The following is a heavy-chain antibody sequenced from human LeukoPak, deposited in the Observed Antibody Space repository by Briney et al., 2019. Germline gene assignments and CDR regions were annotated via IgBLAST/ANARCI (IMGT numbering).Heavy chain of an antibody. CDR2: MNPNSGNT. CDR1: GYTFTSYD. Sequence: ASVKVSCKASGYTFTSYDINWVRQATGQGLEWMGWMNPNSGNTGYAQKFQGRVTMTRNTSISTAYMELSSLRSEDTAVYYCARGGGDCGGDCYPSDYWGQGTLVTVSS. CDR3: ARGGGDCGGDCYPSDY. V-gene: IGHV1-8*01. D-gene: IGHD2-21*02. J-gene: IGHJ4*02.